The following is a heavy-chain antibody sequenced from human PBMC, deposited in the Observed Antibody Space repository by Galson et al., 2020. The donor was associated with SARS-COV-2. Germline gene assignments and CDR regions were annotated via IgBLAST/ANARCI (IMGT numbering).Heavy chain of an antibody. CDR1: GYTFTGYY. CDR2: INPNRGGT. D-gene: IGHD3-22*01. V-gene: IGHV1-2*02. J-gene: IGHJ4*02. CDR3: ARDSYYYDSSGYYYPGY. Sequence: ASVTVSCQASGYTFTGYYMHWVRQAPGQALEWMGWINPNRGGTNYAQKFHGRVTMTRDTSISTAYMELSRLRSDDTAVYYCARDSYYYDSSGYYYPGYWGQGTLVTVSS.